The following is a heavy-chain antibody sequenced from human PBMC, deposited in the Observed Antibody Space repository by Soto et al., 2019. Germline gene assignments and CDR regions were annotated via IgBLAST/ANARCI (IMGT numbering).Heavy chain of an antibody. CDR3: ARGTRQQLVRFHYDY. J-gene: IGHJ4*02. V-gene: IGHV3-13*01. Sequence: GGSLRLSCAASGFTFSSYYMHWVRQATGKGLEWVSAIGTAGDTYYPGSVKGRFTISRENAKNSLYLQMNSLRAEDTAVYYCARGTRQQLVRFHYDYWGQETLVTVS. CDR1: GFTFSSYY. CDR2: IGTAGDT. D-gene: IGHD6-13*01.